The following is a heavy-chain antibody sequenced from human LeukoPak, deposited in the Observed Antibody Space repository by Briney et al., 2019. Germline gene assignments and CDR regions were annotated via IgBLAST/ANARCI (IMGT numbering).Heavy chain of an antibody. D-gene: IGHD6-13*01. CDR2: FDPEDGET. V-gene: IGHV1-24*01. J-gene: IGHJ3*02. Sequence: ASVKVSCKVSGYTLTELSMHWVRQAPGKGLEWMGGFDPEDGETIYAQKFQGRVTMTEDTSTDTAYMELSSLRSEDTAVYYCVTSYSSSYDAFDIWGQGTMVTVSS. CDR1: GYTLTELS. CDR3: VTSYSSSYDAFDI.